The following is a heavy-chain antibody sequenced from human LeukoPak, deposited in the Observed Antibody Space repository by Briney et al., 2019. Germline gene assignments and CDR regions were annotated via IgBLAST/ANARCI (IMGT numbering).Heavy chain of an antibody. V-gene: IGHV3-30*15. CDR3: AREQGGSGWSGFDY. Sequence: GGSLRLSCAPSIGFTLRNYAIHWVRQAPGKGLEWVAVISIDGSRQHYADFLVGRFTISRDNSKNTVSLQMSSLRTEDTAVYFCAREQGGSGWSGFDYWGQGTLGTVSS. J-gene: IGHJ4*02. CDR1: GFTLRNYA. CDR2: ISIDGSRQ. D-gene: IGHD6-19*01.